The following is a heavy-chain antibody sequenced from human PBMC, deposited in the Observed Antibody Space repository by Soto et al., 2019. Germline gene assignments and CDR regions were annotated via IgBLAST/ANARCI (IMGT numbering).Heavy chain of an antibody. CDR1: GYTFTSYA. CDR3: ARDYGDYFFFDY. D-gene: IGHD4-17*01. Sequence: ASVKVSCKVSGYTFTSYAMHWVRQAPGQRLEWMGWINAGNGNTKYSQKFQGRVTITRDTSASTAYMELSSLRSEDTAVYYCARDYGDYFFFDYWGKGPLVTVSS. V-gene: IGHV1-3*01. J-gene: IGHJ4*02. CDR2: INAGNGNT.